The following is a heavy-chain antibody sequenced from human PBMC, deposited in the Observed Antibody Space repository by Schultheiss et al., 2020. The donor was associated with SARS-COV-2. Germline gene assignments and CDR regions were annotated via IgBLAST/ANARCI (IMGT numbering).Heavy chain of an antibody. CDR3: SRKSGNAIDI. V-gene: IGHV6-1*01. Sequence: SETLSLTCAISGDRVSSNSAAWTWIRQSPSRGLEWLRRTYYRSKWYNDYAVSVKSRITITTDTAKNQFSLQLMSVTQEDTAVYFCSRKSGNAIDIWGQGTMVTVSS. J-gene: IGHJ3*02. CDR2: TYYRSKWYN. CDR1: GDRVSSNSAA. D-gene: IGHD1-26*01.